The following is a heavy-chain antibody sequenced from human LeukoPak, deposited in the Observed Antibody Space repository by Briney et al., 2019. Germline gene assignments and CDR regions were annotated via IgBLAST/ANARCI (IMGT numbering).Heavy chain of an antibody. CDR2: IYTSGST. CDR3: ARDRRDGYNYYYYYYMDV. CDR1: GGSISSGSYY. J-gene: IGHJ6*03. D-gene: IGHD5-24*01. Sequence: SQTLSLTCTVSGGSISSGSYYWSWIRQPAGKGREWIGRIYTSGSTNYNPSLKSRVTISVDTSKNQFSLKLSSVTAADTVVYYCARDRRDGYNYYYYYYMDVWGKGTTVTVSS. V-gene: IGHV4-61*02.